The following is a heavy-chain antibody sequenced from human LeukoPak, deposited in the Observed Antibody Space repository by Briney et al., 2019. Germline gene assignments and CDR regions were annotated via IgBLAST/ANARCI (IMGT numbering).Heavy chain of an antibody. J-gene: IGHJ4*02. V-gene: IGHV3-21*01. CDR2: ISSSSSYI. Sequence: GGSLRLSCAASGFTSSSYSMNWVRQAPGKGLEWVSSISSSSSYIYYADSVKSRFTISRDNAKNSLYLQMNSLRAEDTAVYYCARDTGDDYVWGSYRYMVYFDYWGQGTLVTVSS. CDR1: GFTSSSYS. D-gene: IGHD3-16*02. CDR3: ARDTGDDYVWGSYRYMVYFDY.